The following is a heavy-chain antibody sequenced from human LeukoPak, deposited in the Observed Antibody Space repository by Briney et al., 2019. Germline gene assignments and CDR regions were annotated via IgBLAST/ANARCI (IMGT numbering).Heavy chain of an antibody. J-gene: IGHJ4*02. Sequence: PGRSLRLSCAASGFTFSSHAMHWVRQAPGKGLEWVAVISYDGSNKYYTDSVKGRFTISRDNSKNTLYLQMNSLRAEDTAVYYCASSGRGWLLDYWGQGTLVTVSS. CDR2: ISYDGSNK. CDR1: GFTFSSHA. CDR3: ASSGRGWLLDY. D-gene: IGHD5-24*01. V-gene: IGHV3-30-3*01.